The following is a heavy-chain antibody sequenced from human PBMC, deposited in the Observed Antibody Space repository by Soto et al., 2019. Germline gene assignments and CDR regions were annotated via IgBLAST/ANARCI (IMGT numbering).Heavy chain of an antibody. CDR3: ARERRGRGYSYGTDVYRHFDL. D-gene: IGHD5-18*01. J-gene: IGHJ2*01. CDR2: IYYGGST. V-gene: IGHV4-59*01. Sequence: NPSETLSLTCTVSGGSISSYYWSWIRQPPGKGLEWIGYIYYGGSTNYNPSLKSRVTISVDTSKNQFSLKLSSVTAADTAVYYCARERRGRGYSYGTDVYRHFDLWGRGTLVTVSS. CDR1: GGSISSYY.